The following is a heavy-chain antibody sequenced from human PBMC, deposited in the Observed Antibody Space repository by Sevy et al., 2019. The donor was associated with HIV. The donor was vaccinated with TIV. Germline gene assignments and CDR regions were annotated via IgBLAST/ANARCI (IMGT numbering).Heavy chain of an antibody. V-gene: IGHV3-30*18. CDR2: ISYDGNYR. CDR3: AKNRPRGGSYFSRHAMDV. Sequence: GGSLRLSCAASGFTFSTYDIHWVRQAPGKGLEWVAIISYDGNYREYADSVRGRFSMSRDNSENTLYLQMNGLLIEDTAVYYCAKNRPRGGSYFSRHAMDVWGRGTTVTVSS. D-gene: IGHD3-16*01. CDR1: GFTFSTYD. J-gene: IGHJ6*02.